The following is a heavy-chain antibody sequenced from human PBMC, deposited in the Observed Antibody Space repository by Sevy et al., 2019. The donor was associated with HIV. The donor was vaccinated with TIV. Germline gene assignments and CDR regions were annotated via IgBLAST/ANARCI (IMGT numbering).Heavy chain of an antibody. D-gene: IGHD3-10*01. V-gene: IGHV4-34*01. J-gene: IGHJ6*02. CDR1: GGSFSGYY. CDR2: INHSGST. Sequence: SETLSLTCAVYGGSFSGYYWSWIRQPPGKGLEWIGEINHSGSTNYNPSLKSRVTISVDTSKNQCSLKLSSVTAADTAVYYCARDRFYYGSGSYSPYYYYYGMDVWGQGTTVTVSS. CDR3: ARDRFYYGSGSYSPYYYYYGMDV.